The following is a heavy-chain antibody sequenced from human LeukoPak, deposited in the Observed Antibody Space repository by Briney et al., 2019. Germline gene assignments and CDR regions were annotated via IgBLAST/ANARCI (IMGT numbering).Heavy chain of an antibody. D-gene: IGHD3-3*01. V-gene: IGHV4-34*01. CDR1: GGSFSGYY. Sequence: PSETLSLTCAVYGGSFSGYYWSWIRQPPGKGLEWIGEINHSGSTNYNPSPKSRVTISVDTSKNQFSLKLSSVTAADTAVYYCAREVVHYDFWSGYRDYFDYWGQGTLVTVSS. J-gene: IGHJ4*02. CDR3: AREVVHYDFWSGYRDYFDY. CDR2: INHSGST.